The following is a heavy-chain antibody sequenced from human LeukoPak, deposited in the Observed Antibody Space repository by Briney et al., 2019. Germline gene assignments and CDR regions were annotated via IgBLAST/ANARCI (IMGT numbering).Heavy chain of an antibody. CDR1: GGSISSSSYF. D-gene: IGHD6-19*01. CDR3: ARLHSHFSSGWYYFDY. CDR2: IYLSGST. V-gene: IGHV4-39*01. J-gene: IGHJ4*02. Sequence: SETLSLTCTVSGGSISSSSYFWGWIRQPPGKGLEWIGSIYLSGSTYYNPSLKSRVTISVDTSKNQFSLELSSVTAADTAVYYCARLHSHFSSGWYYFDYWGQGTLVTVSS.